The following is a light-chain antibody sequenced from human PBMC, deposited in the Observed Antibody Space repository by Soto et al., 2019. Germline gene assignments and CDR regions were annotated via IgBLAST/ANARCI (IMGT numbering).Light chain of an antibody. CDR2: GNS. CDR1: SSNIGAGYD. CDR3: QSYDSSLSGGV. V-gene: IGLV1-40*01. Sequence: QSVLTQPPSVSGAPGQRVTISCTGSSSNIGAGYDLHWYQHLQGTAPKLLIYGNSNRPSGVPDRYSGSKSGSSASLAITGLQPEDEADYYCQSYDSSLSGGVFGGGTKLTVL. J-gene: IGLJ3*02.